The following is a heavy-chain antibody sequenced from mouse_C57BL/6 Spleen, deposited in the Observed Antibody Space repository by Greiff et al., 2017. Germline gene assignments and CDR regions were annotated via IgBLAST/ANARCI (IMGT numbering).Heavy chain of an antibody. Sequence: VQLQQSGAELVKPGASVKISCKASGYAFSSYWMNWVKQRPGKGLEWIGQIYPGDGDTTYNGKFKGKATLTVDTSSSTAYMQLSSLTSEDSAVYFCARVYDGYYHYFGCWGKGTTLTAAS. CDR3: ARVYDGYYHYFGC. CDR2: IYPGDGDT. J-gene: IGHJ2*01. V-gene: IGHV1-80*01. D-gene: IGHD2-3*01. CDR1: GYAFSSYW.